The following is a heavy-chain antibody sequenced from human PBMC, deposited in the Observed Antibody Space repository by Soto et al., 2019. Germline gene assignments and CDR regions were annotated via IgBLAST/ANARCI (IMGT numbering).Heavy chain of an antibody. D-gene: IGHD3-10*01. CDR3: AKDNHFGSGTYYGTFDY. CDR2: ISGSGTIT. Sequence: EVQLLESGGGLVQPGGSLRLSCAASGFTFSSYGMSWVRQAPGKGLEWVSAISGSGTITYYADSVKGRFTISRDNSKNTLYQEMNGLRAEDTAVYYCAKDNHFGSGTYYGTFDYWGQGTPVTVSS. CDR1: GFTFSSYG. V-gene: IGHV3-23*01. J-gene: IGHJ4*02.